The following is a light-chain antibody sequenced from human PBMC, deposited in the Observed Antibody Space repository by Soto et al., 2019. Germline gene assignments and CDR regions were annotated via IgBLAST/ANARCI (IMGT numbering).Light chain of an antibody. CDR3: QQLNTYPVT. J-gene: IGKJ4*01. V-gene: IGKV3-20*01. Sequence: EIVLTQSPGTLSLSPGERATLSCRASQSVSSSYLAWYQQKPGQAPRLLISGASSRATGIPDRFSGSGSGTDFTLTISRLEAEDFATYYCQQLNTYPVTFGGGTKVDVK. CDR2: GAS. CDR1: QSVSSSY.